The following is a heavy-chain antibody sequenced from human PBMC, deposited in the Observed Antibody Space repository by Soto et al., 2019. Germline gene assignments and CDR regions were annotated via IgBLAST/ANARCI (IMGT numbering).Heavy chain of an antibody. D-gene: IGHD6-19*01. V-gene: IGHV3-21*02. CDR3: ARDRLARGIPVAGRIDY. Sequence: EVQLVESGGGLVKPGGSLRLSCAASGFIFSQYSMNWVRQAPGKGLEWVSSISSTGALMYYADLVKGRFTISRDDADNALYLQMNSLRVEDTAVYYCARDRLARGIPVAGRIDYWGQGALVTVSS. J-gene: IGHJ4*02. CDR1: GFIFSQYS. CDR2: ISSTGALM.